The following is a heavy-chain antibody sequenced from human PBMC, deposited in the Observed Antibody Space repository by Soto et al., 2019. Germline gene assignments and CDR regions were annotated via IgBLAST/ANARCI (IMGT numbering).Heavy chain of an antibody. CDR2: ISIRGDAT. D-gene: IGHD3-10*01. CDR1: GFTFSDSA. Sequence: EVQLLESGGGLVQPGGSLRVSCGASGFTFSDSAMTWVRQTPGKGLEWVASISIRGDATYYADSVKGRFTISRDNSKNTLYLQMNELRAEDTAIYSCVRKGGSGSSYFFFDSWGQGTLVTVSS. J-gene: IGHJ4*02. V-gene: IGHV3-23*01. CDR3: VRKGGSGSSYFFFDS.